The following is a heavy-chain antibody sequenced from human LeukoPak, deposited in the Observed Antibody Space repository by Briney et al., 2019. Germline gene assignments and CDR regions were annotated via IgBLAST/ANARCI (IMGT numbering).Heavy chain of an antibody. CDR2: IYTSGST. CDR3: ARDRRDSSGYSYYFDY. J-gene: IGHJ4*02. V-gene: IGHV4-4*07. CDR1: GGSISSYY. Sequence: SETLSLTCTVSGGSISSYYWSWIRQPAGKGPEWIGRIYTSGSTNYNPSLKSRVTISVDKSKNQFSLKLSSVTAADTAVYYCARDRRDSSGYSYYFDYWGQGTLVTVSS. D-gene: IGHD3-22*01.